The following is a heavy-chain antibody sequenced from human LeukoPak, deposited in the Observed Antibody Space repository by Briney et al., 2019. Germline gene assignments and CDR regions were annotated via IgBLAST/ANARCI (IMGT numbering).Heavy chain of an antibody. CDR2: ISSSSYI. CDR3: ARDGDSQYYDFWSGYKYNWFDP. J-gene: IGHJ5*02. CDR1: GFSFGDYN. Sequence: GESLKISCTASGFSFGDYNMNWVRQAPGKGLEWVSSISSSSYIYYADSVKGRFTISRDNAKNSPYLQMNSLRAEDTAVYYCARDGDSQYYDFWSGYKYNWFDPWGQGTLVTVSS. V-gene: IGHV3-69-1*01. D-gene: IGHD3-3*01.